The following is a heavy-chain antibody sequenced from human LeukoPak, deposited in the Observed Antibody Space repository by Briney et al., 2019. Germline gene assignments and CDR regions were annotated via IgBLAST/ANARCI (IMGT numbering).Heavy chain of an antibody. CDR3: ARGRNWNDEGWFDP. Sequence: ASVKVSCKASGYTFTDYYIHWVRQAPGQGLEWMGWINPNSGGTNYAQKFQGRVTMTRDTSISTAYMELSRLRSDDTAVYYCARGRNWNDEGWFDPWGQGTLVTVSS. V-gene: IGHV1-2*02. CDR2: INPNSGGT. J-gene: IGHJ5*02. D-gene: IGHD1-1*01. CDR1: GYTFTDYY.